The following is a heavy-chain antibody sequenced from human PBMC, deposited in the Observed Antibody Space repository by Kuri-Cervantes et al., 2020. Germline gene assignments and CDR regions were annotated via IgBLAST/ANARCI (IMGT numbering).Heavy chain of an antibody. J-gene: IGHJ6*02. CDR2: INHSGST. V-gene: IGHV4-34*01. D-gene: IGHD2-2*01. Sequence: SETLSLTCAVYGGSFSGYYWSWIRQPPGKGLEWIGEINHSGSTNYNPSLKSRVTISVDTSKNQFSLKLSSVTAADTAVYYCARGWDIVVVPAHPYYGMDVWGQGTTVTVSS. CDR3: ARGWDIVVVPAHPYYGMDV. CDR1: GGSFSGYY.